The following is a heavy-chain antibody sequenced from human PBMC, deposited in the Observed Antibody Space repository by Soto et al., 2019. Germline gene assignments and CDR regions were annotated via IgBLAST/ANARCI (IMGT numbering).Heavy chain of an antibody. V-gene: IGHV4-61*01. J-gene: IGHJ5*02. D-gene: IGHD2-21*02. Sequence: SETLSLTCTVSGGSVSSETYYWSWIRQPPGKGRGGLGYIYFKWRTTYNPSLRGRVTMSVDTSKNQFSLRLRSVTAADTAEYYCARDRVTNPRLYDLWGQGIQVTVSS. CDR2: IYFKWRT. CDR3: ARDRVTNPRLYDL. CDR1: GGSVSSETYY.